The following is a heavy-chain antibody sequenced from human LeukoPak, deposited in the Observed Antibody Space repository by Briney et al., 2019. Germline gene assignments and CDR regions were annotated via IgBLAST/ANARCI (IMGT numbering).Heavy chain of an antibody. V-gene: IGHV3-7*01. CDR2: IKQDGSEK. Sequence: PGGSLRLSCAASGFTFSSYWMSWVRQAPGEGLEWVANIKQDGSEKYYVDSVKGRFTISRDNAKNSLYLQMNSLRAEDTAVYYCAKVDCSSTSCYEDYWGQGTLVTVSS. J-gene: IGHJ4*02. CDR1: GFTFSSYW. D-gene: IGHD2-2*01. CDR3: AKVDCSSTSCYEDY.